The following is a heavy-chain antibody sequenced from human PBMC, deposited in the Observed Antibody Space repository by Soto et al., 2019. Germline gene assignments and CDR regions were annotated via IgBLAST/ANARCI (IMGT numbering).Heavy chain of an antibody. Sequence: QVQLVQSGAEVKKPGSSVKVSCKASGGTFSSYAISWVRQAPGQGLEWMGGIIPIFGTANYAQKFQGRVTITADESTSTAYMELSSLRSEDTAVYYCARDPLVAAACMGDYYGMDVWGQGTTVTVSS. J-gene: IGHJ6*02. D-gene: IGHD6-13*01. CDR3: ARDPLVAAACMGDYYGMDV. CDR2: IIPIFGTA. CDR1: GGTFSSYA. V-gene: IGHV1-69*01.